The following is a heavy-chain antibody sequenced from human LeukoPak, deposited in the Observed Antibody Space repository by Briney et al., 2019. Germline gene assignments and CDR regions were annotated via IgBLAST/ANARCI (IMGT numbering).Heavy chain of an antibody. V-gene: IGHV5-51*01. D-gene: IGHD2-2*01. CDR3: ARHAVYCSSTSCWYFDY. CDR2: IYPGDSDT. Sequence: GESLKISCKGSGSRFTSYWIGWVRQMPGKGLEWMGIIYPGDSDTRYSPSFQGQVTISADKSISTAYLQWSSLKASDTAMYYCARHAVYCSSTSCWYFDYWGQGTLVTVPS. J-gene: IGHJ4*02. CDR1: GSRFTSYW.